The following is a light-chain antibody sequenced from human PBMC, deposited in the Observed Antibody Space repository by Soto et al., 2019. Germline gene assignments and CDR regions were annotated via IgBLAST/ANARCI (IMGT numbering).Light chain of an antibody. CDR2: DVS. J-gene: IGLJ3*02. CDR1: SSDVGGYNY. Sequence: QSALTQPASVSGSPGQSITISCTGTSSDVGGYNYVSWYQQHPGKAPKLMIYDVSNRPSGVSNRFSGSKSGNTASLTISGVQAEDEADYYCSSYTSSSTPWVFGGGTKVTVL. CDR3: SSYTSSSTPWV. V-gene: IGLV2-14*01.